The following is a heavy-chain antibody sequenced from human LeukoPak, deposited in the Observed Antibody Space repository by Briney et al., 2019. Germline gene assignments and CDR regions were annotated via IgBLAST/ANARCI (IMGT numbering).Heavy chain of an antibody. J-gene: IGHJ6*02. Sequence: GGSLRLSCAASGFTFSSYEMNWVRQAPGKGLEWVSYISGSGSTIYYADSVKGRFTISRDNAKNSLYLQMNSLRAEDTAVYYCARDGYNRLTYYYYGMDVWGQGTMVTVSS. V-gene: IGHV3-48*03. CDR3: ARDGYNRLTYYYYGMDV. D-gene: IGHD5-24*01. CDR2: ISGSGSTI. CDR1: GFTFSSYE.